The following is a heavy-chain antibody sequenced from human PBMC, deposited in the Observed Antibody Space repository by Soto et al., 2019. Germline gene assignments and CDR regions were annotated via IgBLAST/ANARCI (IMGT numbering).Heavy chain of an antibody. Sequence: ASVKVSCKASGYTFTGYYMHWVRQAPGQGLEWMGWINPNSGGTNYAQKFQGWVTMTRDTSINTAYMELSRLRSDDTAVYYCARDDYDILTGYYKGMDYWGQGTLVTVSS. J-gene: IGHJ4*02. CDR2: INPNSGGT. CDR3: ARDDYDILTGYYKGMDY. D-gene: IGHD3-9*01. CDR1: GYTFTGYY. V-gene: IGHV1-2*04.